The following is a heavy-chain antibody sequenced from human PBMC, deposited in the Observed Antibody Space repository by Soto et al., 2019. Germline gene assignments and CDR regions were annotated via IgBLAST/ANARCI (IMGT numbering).Heavy chain of an antibody. CDR2: IKNKANSYTT. J-gene: IGHJ4*02. CDR3: ARVSLVGPSGGRYFDY. D-gene: IGHD1-26*01. Sequence: EVQLVESGGGLVQPGGSLRLSCAASGFTFSAHYMDWVRQAPGKGLEWVGRIKNKANSYTTEYAASVEGRFTISREDSQNSLYLPMNSLKTEDTAVYYCARVSLVGPSGGRYFDYWGQGSQVAVSS. CDR1: GFTFSAHY. V-gene: IGHV3-72*01.